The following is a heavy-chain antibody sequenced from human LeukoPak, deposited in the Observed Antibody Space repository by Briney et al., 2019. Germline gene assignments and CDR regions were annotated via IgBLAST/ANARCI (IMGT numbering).Heavy chain of an antibody. CDR2: ISGSGVST. CDR3: AKVVSHYSESSGDWEKDS. D-gene: IGHD3-22*01. Sequence: GGSLRLSCAASGFIFSTYAMSWVRQAPGKGLEWVSGISGSGVSTYFADSVKDRFTVSRDNSKNTLYLQMNSLRAEDTATYYCAKVVSHYSESSGDWEKDSWGQGTLVTVSS. V-gene: IGHV3-23*01. CDR1: GFIFSTYA. J-gene: IGHJ4*02.